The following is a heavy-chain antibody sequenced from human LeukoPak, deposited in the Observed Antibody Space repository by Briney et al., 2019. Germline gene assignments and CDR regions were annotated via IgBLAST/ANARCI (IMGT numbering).Heavy chain of an antibody. Sequence: GGSLRLSCAASGFTFSGYAMSWVRQAPGKGLEWVSTVTGSAASTYYAESVKGRFTISRDNSKNTLYLQMNSLRAEDTAVYYCARDSYGSGTQGGFDYWGQGTLVTVSS. J-gene: IGHJ4*02. CDR2: VTGSAAST. D-gene: IGHD3-10*01. CDR3: ARDSYGSGTQGGFDY. CDR1: GFTFSGYA. V-gene: IGHV3-23*01.